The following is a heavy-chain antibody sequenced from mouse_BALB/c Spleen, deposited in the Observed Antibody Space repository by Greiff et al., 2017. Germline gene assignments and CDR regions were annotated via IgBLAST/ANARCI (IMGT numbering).Heavy chain of an antibody. Sequence: EVMLVESGGGLVQPGGSRKLSCAASGFTFSSFGMHWVRQAPEKGLEWVAYISSGSSTIYYADTVKGRFTISRDNPKNTLFLQMTSLRSEDTAMYYCARSFTTVVRYFDVWGAGTTVTVSS. J-gene: IGHJ1*01. CDR2: ISSGSSTI. CDR3: ARSFTTVVRYFDV. V-gene: IGHV5-17*02. CDR1: GFTFSSFG. D-gene: IGHD1-1*01.